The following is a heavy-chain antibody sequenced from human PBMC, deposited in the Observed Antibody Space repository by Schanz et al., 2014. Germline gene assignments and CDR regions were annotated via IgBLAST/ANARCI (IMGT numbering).Heavy chain of an antibody. CDR1: GFSFTTYA. D-gene: IGHD3-16*02. CDR2: ISSKGDMT. V-gene: IGHV3-64*01. Sequence: EVQLLESGGGLVQPGGSLRLFCASSGFSFTTYAMSWVRQAPGKGLEYVSSISSKGDMTFYGSSVKGRFTISRDNSKNALYLQLGSLSAEDTAVYFCARDNRYSLFDYWGQGALVTVSS. CDR3: ARDNRYSLFDY. J-gene: IGHJ4*02.